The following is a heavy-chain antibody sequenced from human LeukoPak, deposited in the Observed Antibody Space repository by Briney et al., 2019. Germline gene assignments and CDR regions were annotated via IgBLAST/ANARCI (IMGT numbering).Heavy chain of an antibody. D-gene: IGHD3-10*02. CDR2: MHPGGTT. CDR3: AKTGSLFGRFLDH. V-gene: IGHV4-59*01. CDR1: ADSMNNYY. Sequence: SETLSLTCSVFADSMNNYYWTWIRQPPGKGLEWVGNMHPGGTTKFHPSLEGRVTMSVDTSNKQFSLRLRSVTAADTATYYCAKTGSLFGRFLDHWGPGALVIVSS. J-gene: IGHJ4*02.